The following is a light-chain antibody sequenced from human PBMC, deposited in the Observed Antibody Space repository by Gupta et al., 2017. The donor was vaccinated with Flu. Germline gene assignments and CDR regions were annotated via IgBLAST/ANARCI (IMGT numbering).Light chain of an antibody. V-gene: IGKV3-20*01. Sequence: EIVLTQSPGTLSLSPGERATLSCRASQSISSSNLAWYQQKGGQAPRRLIYGASIRATGIPDRFSGSASGTDFTLTISRLEPEDFAVYHCQQYYRSPYTFGQGTKLEIK. J-gene: IGKJ2*01. CDR1: QSISSSN. CDR2: GAS. CDR3: QQYYRSPYT.